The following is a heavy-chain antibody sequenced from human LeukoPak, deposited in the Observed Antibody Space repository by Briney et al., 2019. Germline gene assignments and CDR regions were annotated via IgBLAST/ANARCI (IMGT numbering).Heavy chain of an antibody. D-gene: IGHD5-18*01. Sequence: ASVKVSCKASGGTFISYAISWVRQAPGQGLEWMGGIIPIFGTANYAQKFQGGVTITADESTSTAYMELSSLRSEDTAVYYCARSRSYTAIDYWGQGTLVTVSS. V-gene: IGHV1-69*13. J-gene: IGHJ4*02. CDR3: ARSRSYTAIDY. CDR2: IIPIFGTA. CDR1: GGTFISYA.